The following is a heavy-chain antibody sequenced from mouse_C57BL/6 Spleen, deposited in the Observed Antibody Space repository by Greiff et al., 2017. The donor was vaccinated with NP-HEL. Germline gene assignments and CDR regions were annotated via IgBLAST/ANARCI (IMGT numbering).Heavy chain of an antibody. Sequence: QVQLQQPGAELVRPGSSVKLSCKASGYTFTSYWMHWVKQRPIQGLEWIGNIDPSDSETHYNQKFKDKATLTVDKSSSTSYMQLSSLTSEDSAVYYCASGGGSRGGIDVWGTGTTVTVSS. CDR2: IDPSDSET. V-gene: IGHV1-52*01. J-gene: IGHJ1*03. CDR3: ASGGGSRGGIDV. D-gene: IGHD1-1*01. CDR1: GYTFTSYW.